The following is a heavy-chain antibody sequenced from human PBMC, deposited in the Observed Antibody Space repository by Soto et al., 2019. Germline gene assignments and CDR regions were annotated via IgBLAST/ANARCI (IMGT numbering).Heavy chain of an antibody. Sequence: QVQLQESGPGLVKPSQTLSLTCTVSGGSISSGDYYWSWIRQPPGKGLEWIGYIYYSGSTYYNPSLKSRVTISVDTSKNQFSLKLSSVTAADTAVYYCARVGGVLRFLEWLPYYYGMDVWGQGTTVTVSS. CDR2: IYYSGST. D-gene: IGHD3-3*01. J-gene: IGHJ6*02. CDR3: ARVGGVLRFLEWLPYYYGMDV. CDR1: GGSISSGDYY. V-gene: IGHV4-30-4*01.